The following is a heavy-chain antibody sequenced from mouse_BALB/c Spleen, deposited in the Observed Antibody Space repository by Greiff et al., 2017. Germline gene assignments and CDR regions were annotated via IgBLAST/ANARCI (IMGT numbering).Heavy chain of an antibody. D-gene: IGHD1-2*01. CDR3: ARWGTTAFDY. V-gene: IGHV3-8*02. CDR1: GDSITSGY. Sequence: EVKLEESGPSLVKPSQTLSLTCSVSGDSITSGYWNWIRKFPGNKLEYMGYISYSGSTYYNPSLKSLISITRDTSKNQYDLQLNSVTTEDTATYYCARWGTTAFDYWGQGTTLTVSS. J-gene: IGHJ2*01. CDR2: ISYSGST.